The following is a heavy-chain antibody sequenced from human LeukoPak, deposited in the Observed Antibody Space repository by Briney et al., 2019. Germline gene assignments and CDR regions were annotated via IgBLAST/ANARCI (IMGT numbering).Heavy chain of an antibody. CDR1: GVSIAGYY. Sequence: SETLSLTCAVSGVSIAGYYWSWLRQPPGKGLEWIGSIHQSGSTNFNPSLRSRATISGDTSKNQFSLKLTSVTAADTAIYFCVTGRAWLPDYWGQGILVTVSS. D-gene: IGHD3-9*01. CDR3: VTGRAWLPDY. CDR2: IHQSGST. J-gene: IGHJ4*02. V-gene: IGHV4-59*12.